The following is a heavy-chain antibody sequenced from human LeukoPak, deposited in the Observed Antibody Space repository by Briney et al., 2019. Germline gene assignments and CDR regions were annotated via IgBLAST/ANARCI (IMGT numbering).Heavy chain of an antibody. Sequence: ASVKVSCKASGYSFTAYGITWMRQAPGQGLEWMGWISAYNGNTHYAERLQDRVTMTTDTSTSTAYMELRSLRPDDTAIYSCARDTALTTLVGGPEYWGQGTLVIVSS. J-gene: IGHJ4*02. D-gene: IGHD2-15*01. CDR1: GYSFTAYG. V-gene: IGHV1-18*01. CDR2: ISAYNGNT. CDR3: ARDTALTTLVGGPEY.